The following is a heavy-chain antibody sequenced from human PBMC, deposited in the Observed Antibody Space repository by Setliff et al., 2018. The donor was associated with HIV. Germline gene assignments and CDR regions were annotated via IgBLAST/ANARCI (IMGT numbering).Heavy chain of an antibody. CDR2: IYHHGTT. V-gene: IGHV4-38-2*01. D-gene: IGHD4-17*01. Sequence: SETLSLACAVSGYSISSGYYWGWIRQPPGKGLEWIGNIYHHGTTYYYPSLKGRVTISLDTSNNQFSLNLNSVTAADMAVYYCARGGPTVAFGLDVWGQGTLVTVSS. CDR3: ARGGPTVAFGLDV. CDR1: GYSISSGYY. J-gene: IGHJ4*02.